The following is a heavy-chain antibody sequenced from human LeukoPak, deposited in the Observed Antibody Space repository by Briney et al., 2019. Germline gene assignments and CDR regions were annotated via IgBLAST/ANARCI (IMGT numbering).Heavy chain of an antibody. CDR1: GGSISSYY. V-gene: IGHV4-4*07. CDR3: ARGRYSYGGAVGDYFDY. CDR2: IYTSGST. Sequence: PSETLSLTCTVSGGSISSYYWSWIRQPAGKGLEWIGRIYTSGSTNYNPSLKSRVTISVDTSKNQFSLKLSSVIAADTAVYYCARGRYSYGGAVGDYFDYWGRGTLVTVSS. D-gene: IGHD5-18*01. J-gene: IGHJ4*02.